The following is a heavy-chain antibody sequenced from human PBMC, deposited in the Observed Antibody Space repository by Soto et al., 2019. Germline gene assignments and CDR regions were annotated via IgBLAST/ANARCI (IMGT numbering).Heavy chain of an antibody. CDR3: ARGSVYYDSSGYYSD. D-gene: IGHD3-22*01. J-gene: IGHJ4*02. Sequence: ASVKVSCKASGYTFTSYAMHWVRQAPGQRLEWMGWINAGDGNTKYSQKFQGRVTITRDTSASTAYMELSSLRSEDTAVYYCARGSVYYDSSGYYSDWGEGTLVTVSS. V-gene: IGHV1-3*01. CDR1: GYTFTSYA. CDR2: INAGDGNT.